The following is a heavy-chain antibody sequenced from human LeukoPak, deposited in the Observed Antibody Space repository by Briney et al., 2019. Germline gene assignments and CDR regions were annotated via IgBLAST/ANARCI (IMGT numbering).Heavy chain of an antibody. V-gene: IGHV3-9*03. CDR3: AKDRNYELLYAFDI. Sequence: GRSLRLSCAVSGFTFDDYAMHWVRQAPGKGLEWVSGISWNSNLIGYADSVKGRFSISRDSAKNSLYLQMNSLRPEDMALYYCAKDRNYELLYAFDIWGQGTMVTVSS. CDR2: ISWNSNLI. J-gene: IGHJ3*02. D-gene: IGHD2-2*02. CDR1: GFTFDDYA.